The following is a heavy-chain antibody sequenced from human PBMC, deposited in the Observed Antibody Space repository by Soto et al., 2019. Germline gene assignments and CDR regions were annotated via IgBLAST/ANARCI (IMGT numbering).Heavy chain of an antibody. V-gene: IGHV1-46*01. CDR1: GYTFTTYY. CDR3: ARVPYDTTAYYAF. CDR2: IDPSSGAP. J-gene: IGHJ4*02. D-gene: IGHD3-22*01. Sequence: QVQLVQSGAEVKRPGASVRVSCKASGYTFTTYYIHWVRQAPGQRLEWMGIIDPSSGAPTYDQNFQGRITITRDTSPNLLYLTLSSLRSDDTDVYYCARVPYDTTAYYAFWGQGTLDTVSS.